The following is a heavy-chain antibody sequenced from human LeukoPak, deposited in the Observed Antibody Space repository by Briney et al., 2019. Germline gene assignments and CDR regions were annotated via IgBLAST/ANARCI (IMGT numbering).Heavy chain of an antibody. V-gene: IGHV4-59*11. CDR3: GRGGGGLYCSSTSCYNYFDY. CDR2: IYYSGST. J-gene: IGHJ4*02. CDR1: GGSISSHY. D-gene: IGHD2-2*02. Sequence: PSETLSLTCTVSGGSISSHYWSWIRQPPGKGLEWIGYIYYSGSTNYNPSLKSRVTISVDTSKNQFSLKLSSVIAADTAVDYCGRGGGGLYCSSTSCYNYFDYWGQGTLVTVSS.